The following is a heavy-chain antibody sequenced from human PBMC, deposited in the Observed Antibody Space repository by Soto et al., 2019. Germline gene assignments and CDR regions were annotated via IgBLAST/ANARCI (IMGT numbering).Heavy chain of an antibody. CDR3: ARLDIVGATGPRDP. CDR1: GYSFTSLD. V-gene: IGHV1-8*01. Sequence: ASVKVSCKASGYSFTSLDINWVRQTAGQGLEWMGWMEPSTGRTGYAQKFQGRVTMTRDTSINTAYMELTTLTSEDTAVYYCARLDIVGATGPRDPWGQGALVTVSS. J-gene: IGHJ5*02. D-gene: IGHD1-26*01. CDR2: MEPSTGRT.